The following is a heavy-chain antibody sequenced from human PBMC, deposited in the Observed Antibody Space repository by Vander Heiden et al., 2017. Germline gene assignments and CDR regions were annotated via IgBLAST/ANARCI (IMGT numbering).Heavy chain of an antibody. CDR1: GFAHRNDG. CDR3: AKDPGRGYFYWFDP. J-gene: IGHJ5*02. V-gene: IGHV3-23*01. Sequence: EVQLLEYGGGLVQPGGSLRLACAGSGFAHRNDGLNWVRQAPGKGLEWVAGISGGGTAYYGDSVKGLFTISRDNSNDTLFLQMNSLRAEDTAIYYCAKDPGRGYFYWFDPWGQGTLVTVSS. CDR2: ISGGGTA. D-gene: IGHD3-22*01.